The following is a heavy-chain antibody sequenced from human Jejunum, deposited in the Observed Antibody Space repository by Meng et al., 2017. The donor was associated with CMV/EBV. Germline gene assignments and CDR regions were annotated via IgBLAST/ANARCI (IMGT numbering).Heavy chain of an antibody. Sequence: CAVSGFPGSDNFLSWVRQAPGKGLEWVAVIYSIGGTYYADSVRGRFTISRDNSKNTVFLHMNSLRAEDTAVYYCARAGLRAYMDVWGQGTTVTVSS. V-gene: IGHV3-53*01. CDR1: GFPGSDNF. CDR2: IYSIGGT. D-gene: IGHD5/OR15-5a*01. J-gene: IGHJ6*03. CDR3: ARAGLRAYMDV.